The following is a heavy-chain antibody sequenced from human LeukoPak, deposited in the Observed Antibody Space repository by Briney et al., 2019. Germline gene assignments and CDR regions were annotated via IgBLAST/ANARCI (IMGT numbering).Heavy chain of an antibody. CDR2: ISYDGSKK. CDR3: AKDLWSITTNAFDI. V-gene: IGHV3-30*18. J-gene: IGHJ3*02. D-gene: IGHD1-1*01. Sequence: GGSLRLSCAAAGFTFSSYGMHWVRQAPGKGLEWVAVISYDGSKKYYADSVKGRFTISRDNSKITLYLQMNSLRAEDTAVYYCAKDLWSITTNAFDIWGQGTMVTVSS. CDR1: GFTFSSYG.